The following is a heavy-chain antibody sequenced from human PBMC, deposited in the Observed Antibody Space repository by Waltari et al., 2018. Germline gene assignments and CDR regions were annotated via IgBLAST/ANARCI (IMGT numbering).Heavy chain of an antibody. CDR2: ISAYNGNT. J-gene: IGHJ4*02. D-gene: IGHD3-22*01. Sequence: QVQLVQSGAAVKKPGASVKVSCKASGYTFTSYGICWVRQAPGQGLEWMGWISAYNGNTNYAQKLQGRVTMTTDTSTSTAYMELRSLRSDDTAVYYCARAFYYDSSGYYLFDYWGQGTLVTVSS. V-gene: IGHV1-18*01. CDR1: GYTFTSYG. CDR3: ARAFYYDSSGYYLFDY.